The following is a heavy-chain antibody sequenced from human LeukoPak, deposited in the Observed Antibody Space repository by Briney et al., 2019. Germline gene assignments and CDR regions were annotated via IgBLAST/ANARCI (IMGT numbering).Heavy chain of an antibody. CDR3: ARDPVPRLTAITSNWFDP. Sequence: GASVKVSCKASGGTFSSYAIRWVRQAPGQGLEWMGGIIPIFGTANYAQKFQGRVTITADKSTSTAYMELSSLRSEDTAVYYCARDPVPRLTAITSNWFDPWGQGTLVTVSS. CDR1: GGTFSSYA. V-gene: IGHV1-69*06. CDR2: IIPIFGTA. D-gene: IGHD5-18*01. J-gene: IGHJ5*02.